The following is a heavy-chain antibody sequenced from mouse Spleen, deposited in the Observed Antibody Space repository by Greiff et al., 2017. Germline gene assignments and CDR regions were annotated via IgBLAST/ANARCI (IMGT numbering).Heavy chain of an antibody. CDR2: IDPSDSYT. J-gene: IGHJ3*01. D-gene: IGHD1-2*01. CDR3: ARGGTTALAY. Sequence: QVQLQQPGAELVMPGASVKLSCKASGYTFTSYWMHWVKQRPGQGLEWIGEIDPSDSYTNYNQKFKGKATLTVDKSSSTAYMQLSSLTSEDSAVYYCARGGTTALAYWGQGTLVTVSA. V-gene: IGHV1-69*01. CDR1: GYTFTSYW.